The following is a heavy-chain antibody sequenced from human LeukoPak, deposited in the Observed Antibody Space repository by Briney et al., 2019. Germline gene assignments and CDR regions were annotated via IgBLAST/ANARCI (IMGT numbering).Heavy chain of an antibody. J-gene: IGHJ4*02. Sequence: PGRSLRLSCAASGFTFSSYGMHWVRQAPGKGLEWVAVKWYDGSNKYYADSVKGRFTISRDNAKNSLYLQMNSLRAEDTAVFYCARVYNWYYFDYWGQGTLVTVSS. CDR3: ARVYNWYYFDY. D-gene: IGHD1-20*01. V-gene: IGHV3-33*01. CDR1: GFTFSSYG. CDR2: KWYDGSNK.